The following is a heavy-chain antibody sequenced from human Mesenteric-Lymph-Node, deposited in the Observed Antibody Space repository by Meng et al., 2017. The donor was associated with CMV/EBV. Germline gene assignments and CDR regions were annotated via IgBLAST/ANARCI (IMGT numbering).Heavy chain of an antibody. V-gene: IGHV4-59*01. J-gene: IGHJ4*02. CDR2: IYYSGST. CDR1: GGSISSYY. CDR3: ARGSGSLSVDY. D-gene: IGHD5-12*01. Sequence: GSLRLSCTVSGGSISSYYWSWIRQPPGKGLEWIGYIYYSGSTNYNPSLKSRVTISVDTSKNQFSLKLSSVTAADTAVYYCARGSGSLSVDYWGQGTLVTVPQ.